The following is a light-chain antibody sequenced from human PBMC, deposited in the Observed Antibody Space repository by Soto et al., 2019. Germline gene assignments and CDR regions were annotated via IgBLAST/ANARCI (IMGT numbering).Light chain of an antibody. CDR1: QSISRY. V-gene: IGKV1-39*01. CDR2: AAS. CDR3: QQNYRATPWT. Sequence: DIQMTQSPSSLSASVGARIPITCRARQSISRYLNWYQHKPGKAPQLLINAASSLERGVPSRFSGGGSGTDFTLNISSLQPDDFATYYCQQNYRATPWTFGQGTKVDI. J-gene: IGKJ1*01.